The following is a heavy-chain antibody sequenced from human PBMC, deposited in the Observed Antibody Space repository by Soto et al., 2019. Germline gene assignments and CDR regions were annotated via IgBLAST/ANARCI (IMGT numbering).Heavy chain of an antibody. CDR2: ISAYNGNT. J-gene: IGHJ4*02. CDR3: ARDRGYKWNGQVDY. D-gene: IGHD1-20*01. Sequence: QVQLVQSGAEVKKPGASVKVSCKASGYTFTSYGISWVRQAPGQGLEWMGWISAYNGNTNYAKKLQGRVTMTTETSTITAYMELRSLRSEDTTVFYCARDRGYKWNGQVDYWGQGTLVTVSS. CDR1: GYTFTSYG. V-gene: IGHV1-18*01.